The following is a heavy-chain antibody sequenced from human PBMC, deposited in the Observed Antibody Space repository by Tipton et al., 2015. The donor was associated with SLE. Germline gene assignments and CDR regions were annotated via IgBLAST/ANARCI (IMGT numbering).Heavy chain of an antibody. CDR3: ATYRGSWPRFDY. CDR1: GGSISSHY. D-gene: IGHD2-15*01. V-gene: IGHV4-59*11. J-gene: IGHJ4*02. Sequence: TLSLTCTVSGGSISSHYWSWIRQPPGKGLEWIGYIYYSGSTNYNPSLQSRVTISVDTSKNQFSLKLSSVTAADTAVYYCATYRGSWPRFDYGGQGTLVTTSS. CDR2: IYYSGST.